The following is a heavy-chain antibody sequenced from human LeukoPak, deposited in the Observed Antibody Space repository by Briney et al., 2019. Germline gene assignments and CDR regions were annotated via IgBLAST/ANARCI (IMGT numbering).Heavy chain of an antibody. CDR1: GASRCSGMYY. V-gene: IGHV4-61*02. CDR3: AREPADPGHLVVLAVVECMVV. J-gene: IGHJ6*01. CDR2: IYTSGST. Sequence: PSETLSLTSTVSGASRCSGMYYRSWIRQPAGKGLEWIGRIYTSGSTNYNPSLKSRVAISIDTSKNQFSLKLSSVTAADTAVYYCAREPADPGHLVVLAVVECMVVWGQGTTVTVSS. D-gene: IGHD2-21*01.